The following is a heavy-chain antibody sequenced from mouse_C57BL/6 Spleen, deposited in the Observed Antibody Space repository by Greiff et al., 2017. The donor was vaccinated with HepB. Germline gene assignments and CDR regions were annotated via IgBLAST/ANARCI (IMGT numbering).Heavy chain of an antibody. CDR3: AKTAQDYYAMDY. V-gene: IGHV1-81*01. D-gene: IGHD3-2*02. CDR1: GYTFTSYG. J-gene: IGHJ4*01. Sequence: VQLVESGAELARPGASLKLSCKASGYTFTSYGISWVKQRPGQGLEWIGEIYPRSGNTYYNEKFKGKATLTADKSSSTAYMELRSLTSEDSAVYFCAKTAQDYYAMDYWGQGTSGTVSS. CDR2: IYPRSGNT.